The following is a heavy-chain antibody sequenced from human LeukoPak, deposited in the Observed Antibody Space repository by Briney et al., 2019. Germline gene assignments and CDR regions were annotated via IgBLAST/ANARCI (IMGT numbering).Heavy chain of an antibody. CDR3: ARVFYYDSSGYYRSAEYFQH. J-gene: IGHJ1*01. D-gene: IGHD3-22*01. V-gene: IGHV1-69*05. Sequence: SVKVSCKASGGTFSSYSISWVRQAPGQGLEWMGRIIPIFGTANYAQKFQGRVTITTDESTSTAYMELSSLRSEDTAVYYCARVFYYDSSGYYRSAEYFQHWGQGTLVTVSS. CDR1: GGTFSSYS. CDR2: IIPIFGTA.